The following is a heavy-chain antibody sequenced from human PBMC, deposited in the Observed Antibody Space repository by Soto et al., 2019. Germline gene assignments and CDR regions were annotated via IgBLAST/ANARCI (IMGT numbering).Heavy chain of an antibody. J-gene: IGHJ4*02. CDR1: GYTFITYG. Sequence: QVQLVQSGAEVKKPGASVKVSCKASGYTFITYGVIWVRQAPGQGLDWLGWISTYNGNTRYAERLQGRVTMTTDTTSNTAYMELRNLRSDDTGVYYCARGPTDYYHHSANYFLDYWGQGTLVTVSS. V-gene: IGHV1-18*01. CDR2: ISTYNGNT. D-gene: IGHD3-22*01. CDR3: ARGPTDYYHHSANYFLDY.